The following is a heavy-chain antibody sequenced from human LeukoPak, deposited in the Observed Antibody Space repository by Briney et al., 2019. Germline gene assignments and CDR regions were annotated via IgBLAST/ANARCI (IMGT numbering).Heavy chain of an antibody. CDR1: GLTFSNAW. D-gene: IGHD6-6*01. J-gene: IGHJ4*02. Sequence: GGSPRLSCAASGLTFSNAWKSGVRHDPAKRVERVAYISESRHDINYSESAKGRFTISRDNAKNALYLQMSSLRVEDTAVYYCTRDPRHLDSWGQGTLVTVSS. CDR3: TRDPRHLDS. V-gene: IGHV3-21*05. CDR2: ISESRHDI.